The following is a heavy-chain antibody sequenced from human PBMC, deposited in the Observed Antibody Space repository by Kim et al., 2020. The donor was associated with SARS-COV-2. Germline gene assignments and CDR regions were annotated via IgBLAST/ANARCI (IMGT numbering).Heavy chain of an antibody. Sequence: SVKGRFTISRDNAKNSLYLQMNSLRAEDTAVYYCARRYYGVYATQYYFDYWGQGTLVTVSS. J-gene: IGHJ4*02. CDR3: ARRYYGVYATQYYFDY. D-gene: IGHD2-8*01. V-gene: IGHV3-11*01.